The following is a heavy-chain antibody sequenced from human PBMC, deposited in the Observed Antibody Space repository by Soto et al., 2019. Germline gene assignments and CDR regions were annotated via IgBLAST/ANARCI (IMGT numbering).Heavy chain of an antibody. D-gene: IGHD1-26*01. V-gene: IGHV4-31*03. J-gene: IGHJ4*02. Sequence: SETLSLTCTVSGGSISSGGYYWSWIRQHPGKGLEWIGYIYYSGSTYYNPSLKSRVTISVDTSKNQFSLKLSSVTAADTAVYYCARVTVGATTFDYWGQGTLVTVSS. CDR1: GGSISSGGYY. CDR3: ARVTVGATTFDY. CDR2: IYYSGST.